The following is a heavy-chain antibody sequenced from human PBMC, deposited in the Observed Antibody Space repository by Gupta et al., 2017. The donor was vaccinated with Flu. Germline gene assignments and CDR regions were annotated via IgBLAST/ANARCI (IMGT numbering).Heavy chain of an antibody. D-gene: IGHD3-16*01. CDR2: ISGSGTGI. CDR3: ARGLRRVGELAPHFDN. J-gene: IGHJ4*02. CDR1: DFTFSDYY. Sequence: LVESGGDLVKPGGSLRLSCAAFDFTFSDYYIAWIRQSPGKGLEWLAYISGSGTGIYYADSGEGRFTISRDNAQNSVDLQMKNLSPDDAGVYDCARGLRRVGELAPHFDNWGQGTPVAVSS. V-gene: IGHV3-11*01.